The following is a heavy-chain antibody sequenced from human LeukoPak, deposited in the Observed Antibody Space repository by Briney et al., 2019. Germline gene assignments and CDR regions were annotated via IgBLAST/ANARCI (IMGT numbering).Heavy chain of an antibody. D-gene: IGHD7-27*01. J-gene: IGHJ4*02. CDR2: IKEDGSEK. CDR3: AKNWGYFDY. CDR1: GFTFSSYS. Sequence: GGSLRLSCATSGFTFSSYSMTWVRQAPGKGLEWVANIKEDGSEKYYVDSVKGRFTISGDNAENSLYLQMNSLRAEDTAVYYCAKNWGYFDYWGQGILVTVSS. V-gene: IGHV3-7*05.